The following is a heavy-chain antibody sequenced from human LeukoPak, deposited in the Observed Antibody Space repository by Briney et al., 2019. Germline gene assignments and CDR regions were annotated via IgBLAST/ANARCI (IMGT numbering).Heavy chain of an antibody. J-gene: IGHJ4*02. Sequence: PGGSLRLSCAASGFTFSSYGMHWVRQAPGKGLEWISFISNSGSTIYYADSVKGRFTISRDNAKNSLYLQMNSLRAEDTAVYYCAKGFYYDNWGQGTLVTVSS. CDR3: AKGFYYDN. CDR1: GFTFSSYG. V-gene: IGHV3-48*03. CDR2: ISNSGSTI.